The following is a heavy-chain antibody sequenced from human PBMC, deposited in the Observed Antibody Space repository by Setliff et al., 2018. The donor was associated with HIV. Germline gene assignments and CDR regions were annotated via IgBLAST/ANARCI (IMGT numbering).Heavy chain of an antibody. CDR2: TMPISGTP. V-gene: IGHV1-69*13. CDR1: GGTFSSYA. D-gene: IGHD2-15*01. Sequence: SVKVSCKASGGTFSSYAIYWVRQAPGQGLEWMGGTMPISGTPNYAQKFQGRVTITADESTNTAYMELSSLRSEDTAVYYCADTLGYCSGGSCYGYFPHWGQGTLVTVSS. CDR3: ADTLGYCSGGSCYGYFPH. J-gene: IGHJ1*01.